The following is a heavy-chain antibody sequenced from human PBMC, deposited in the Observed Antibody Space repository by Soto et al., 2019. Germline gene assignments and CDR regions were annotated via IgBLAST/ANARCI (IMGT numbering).Heavy chain of an antibody. J-gene: IGHJ4*02. CDR1: GFTFSSYG. CDR2: IWYDGSNK. CDR3: ASGFAYCSSTSCYGSSGLDY. Sequence: QVQLVESGGGVVQPGRSLRLSCAASGFTFSSYGMHWVRQAPGKGLEWVAVIWYDGSNKYYADSVKGRFTISRDNSKNALYLQMNSLRAEDTAVYYCASGFAYCSSTSCYGSSGLDYWGQGTLVTVSS. D-gene: IGHD2-2*01. V-gene: IGHV3-33*01.